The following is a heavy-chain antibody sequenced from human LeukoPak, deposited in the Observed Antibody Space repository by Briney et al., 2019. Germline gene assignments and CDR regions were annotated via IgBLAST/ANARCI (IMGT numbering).Heavy chain of an antibody. D-gene: IGHD6-19*01. V-gene: IGHV1-2*04. J-gene: IGHJ6*04. CDR3: ARGAAVAGKYYYYYGMDV. Sequence: GASVKVSCKASGYTFTGYYMRWVRQAPGQGLEWMGWINPNSGGTNYAQKFQGWVTMTRDTSISTAYMELSRLRSDDTAVYYCARGAAVAGKYYYYYGMDVWGKGTTVTVSS. CDR2: INPNSGGT. CDR1: GYTFTGYY.